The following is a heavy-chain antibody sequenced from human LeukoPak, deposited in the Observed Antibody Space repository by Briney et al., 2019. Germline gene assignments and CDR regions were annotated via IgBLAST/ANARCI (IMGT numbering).Heavy chain of an antibody. CDR1: GFTLSNYW. V-gene: IGHV3-74*01. CDR3: ASEMFTGRDHY. Sequence: GGSLRLSCAASGFTLSNYWMHWVRQAPGKVLVWVSLINNEGSTTSYADSVKRRFTISRDNAKNTLYLQMDSLRAEDTALYYCASEMFTGRDHYWGQGTLVTVSS. CDR2: INNEGSTT. J-gene: IGHJ4*02. D-gene: IGHD2-8*02.